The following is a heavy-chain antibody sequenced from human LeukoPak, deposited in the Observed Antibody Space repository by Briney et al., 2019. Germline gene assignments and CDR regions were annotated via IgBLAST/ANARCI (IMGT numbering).Heavy chain of an antibody. CDR1: GGTFSSYA. V-gene: IGHV1-18*01. J-gene: IGHJ6*03. Sequence: GASVKVSCKASGGTFSSYAISWVRQAPGQGLEWMGWISSYNGNTNYAQKLQGRVTMTTDTSTSTAYMELRSLRSDDTAVYYCARWAQPYHYYYMDVWGKGTTVTISS. CDR3: ARWAQPYHYYYMDV. CDR2: ISSYNGNT.